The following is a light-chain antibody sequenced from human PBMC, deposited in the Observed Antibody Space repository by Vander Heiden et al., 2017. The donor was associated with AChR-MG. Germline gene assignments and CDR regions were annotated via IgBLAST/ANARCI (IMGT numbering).Light chain of an antibody. J-gene: IGKJ4*01. V-gene: IGKV1-39*01. CDR2: AAS. CDR3: QQSYSSPPT. CDR1: QSVSSF. Sequence: DIQMTQSPSSLSASVGDRVTITCRASQSVSSFLNWYRQIPGRAPKLLIYAASSLQSGVPLRFTGSGSGTDFTLTISSLQPEDFATYYCQQSYSSPPTFGGGTKVEIK.